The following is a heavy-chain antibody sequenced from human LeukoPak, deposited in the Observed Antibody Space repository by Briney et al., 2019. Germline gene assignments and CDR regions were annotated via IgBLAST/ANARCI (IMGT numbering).Heavy chain of an antibody. Sequence: GGSPIQTSAAPAFTFNNYGMHWVRQAPGKGLEWVAVISYDGSYKYYTDSVKGRFTISRDNSKNTLHLQMNSLRADDTAVYYCAKSLSDGYDYWGQGTPVTVSS. CDR3: AKSLSDGYDY. CDR1: AFTFNNYG. V-gene: IGHV3-30*18. D-gene: IGHD6-13*01. J-gene: IGHJ4*02. CDR2: ISYDGSYK.